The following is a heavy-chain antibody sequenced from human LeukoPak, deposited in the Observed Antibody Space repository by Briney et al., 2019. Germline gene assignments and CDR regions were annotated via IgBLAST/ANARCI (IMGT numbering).Heavy chain of an antibody. Sequence: GGSLRLSCAASGFTVSDSYMTWVRQAPGKGLDWVSVIYSGAGSYYADSVTGRFTISRDNSKNTVYLQMNSLRDEDTAIYYCAKGGNGALDYWGRGTLVTVSS. CDR3: AKGGNGALDY. CDR2: IYSGAGS. J-gene: IGHJ4*02. CDR1: GFTVSDSY. D-gene: IGHD2-8*01. V-gene: IGHV3-53*01.